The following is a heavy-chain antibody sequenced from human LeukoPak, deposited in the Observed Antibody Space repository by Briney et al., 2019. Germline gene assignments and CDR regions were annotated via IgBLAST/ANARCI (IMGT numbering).Heavy chain of an antibody. CDR3: AKREKGTTGRFFDY. Sequence: GGSLRLSCAASRFTFTNYAMTWVRQAPGKGLEWVSGIGEGVGNTYYADSVKGRFTISRDHSKNTLYLQMNSLRAEDTALYYCAKREKGTTGRFFDYWGQGTLVTVSS. CDR2: IGEGVGNT. J-gene: IGHJ4*02. D-gene: IGHD4-17*01. CDR1: RFTFTNYA. V-gene: IGHV3-23*01.